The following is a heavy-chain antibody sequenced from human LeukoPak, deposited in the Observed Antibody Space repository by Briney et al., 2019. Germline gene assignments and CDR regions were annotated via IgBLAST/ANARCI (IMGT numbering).Heavy chain of an antibody. Sequence: GGSLRLSCAASGFTFSSYSMNWVRQAPGKGLEWVSCISSSSSYIYYADPVKGRFTISRDNAKNSLYLQMNSLRVEDTAVYYCARAHNWKYGTFDYWGQGTLVTVSS. D-gene: IGHD1-7*01. V-gene: IGHV3-21*01. J-gene: IGHJ4*02. CDR2: ISSSSSYI. CDR3: ARAHNWKYGTFDY. CDR1: GFTFSSYS.